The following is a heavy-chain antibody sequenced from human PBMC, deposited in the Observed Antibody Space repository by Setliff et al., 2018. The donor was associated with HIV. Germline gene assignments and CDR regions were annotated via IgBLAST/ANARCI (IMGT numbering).Heavy chain of an antibody. CDR3: ARDPPGYGDSNDY. CDR2: VSYTGTT. J-gene: IGHJ4*02. D-gene: IGHD4-17*01. Sequence: SETLSLTCTVSGGSISGDFWTWIRQPPGKGLEWIGFVSYTGTTHYSPSRKSRITISVDTSKNQSSLKLSSVTAADTAVYYCARDPPGYGDSNDYWGQGTLVTVSS. V-gene: IGHV4-59*12. CDR1: GGSISGDF.